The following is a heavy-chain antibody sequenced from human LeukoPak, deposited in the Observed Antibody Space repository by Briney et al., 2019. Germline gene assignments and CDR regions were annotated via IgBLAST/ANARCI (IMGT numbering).Heavy chain of an antibody. CDR3: ARAFSATGPGYYFDY. D-gene: IGHD4-17*01. CDR2: IYYSGST. CDR1: GGSISNYY. Sequence: SETLSLTCTVSGGSISNYYWSWIRQPPGKGLEWIGYIYYSGSTNYNPSLKSRVTMSVDTSKNQFSLKLSSVTAADTAVYYCARAFSATGPGYYFDYWGQGTLVTVSS. V-gene: IGHV4-59*12. J-gene: IGHJ4*02.